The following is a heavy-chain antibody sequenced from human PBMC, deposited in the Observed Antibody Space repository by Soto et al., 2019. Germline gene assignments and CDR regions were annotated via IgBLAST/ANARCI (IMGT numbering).Heavy chain of an antibody. J-gene: IGHJ2*01. Sequence: SVKVSCKASGGTFSSYTISWVRQAPGQGLEWMGRIIPILGIANYAQKFQGRVTITADKSTSTAYMELSSLRSEDTAVYYCARGYGNWYFDLWGRGTLVTVSS. CDR3: ARGYGNWYFDL. CDR1: GGTFSSYT. CDR2: IIPILGIA. V-gene: IGHV1-69*02. D-gene: IGHD4-17*01.